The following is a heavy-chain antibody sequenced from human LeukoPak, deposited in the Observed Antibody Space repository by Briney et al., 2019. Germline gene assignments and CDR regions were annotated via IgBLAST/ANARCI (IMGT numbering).Heavy chain of an antibody. V-gene: IGHV4-34*01. J-gene: IGHJ4*02. CDR1: GGSFSGYY. CDR2: INHSGST. CDR3: ARAHLWYFDY. Sequence: PSETLSLTCAVYGGSFSGYYWSWIRQPPGKGLEWIGEINHSGSTNHNPSLKSRVTISVDTSKNQFSLKLSSVTAVDTAVYYCARAHLWYFDYWGQGTLVTVSS. D-gene: IGHD3-16*01.